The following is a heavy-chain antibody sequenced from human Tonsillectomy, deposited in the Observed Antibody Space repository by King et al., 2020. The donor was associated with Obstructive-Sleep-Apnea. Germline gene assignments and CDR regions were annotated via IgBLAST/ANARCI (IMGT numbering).Heavy chain of an antibody. V-gene: IGHV3-66*01. CDR1: GFTVSSNY. Sequence: VQLVESGGGLVQPGGSLRLSCAASGFTVSSNYMSWVRQAPGKGLGWVSVIYTGGSTYYADSVKGRFTISRDNSKNTLYLQMNSLRAEDTAVYYCSRGGNDYGDYLDYWGQGTQVTVPS. J-gene: IGHJ4*02. D-gene: IGHD4-17*01. CDR2: IYTGGST. CDR3: SRGGNDYGDYLDY.